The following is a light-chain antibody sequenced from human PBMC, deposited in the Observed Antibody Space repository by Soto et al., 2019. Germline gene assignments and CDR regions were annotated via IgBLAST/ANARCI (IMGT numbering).Light chain of an antibody. V-gene: IGKV3-20*01. Sequence: EIVMTQSPATLAVSPGKTATRFCRASQSVSSNLAWYQQKPGQAPRLLIYGASTRATGIPDRFSGSGSGTDFTRTISRLEPEDFAVYYCQQYGSSSWTCGQGTKVDIK. CDR1: QSVSSN. J-gene: IGKJ1*01. CDR2: GAS. CDR3: QQYGSSSWT.